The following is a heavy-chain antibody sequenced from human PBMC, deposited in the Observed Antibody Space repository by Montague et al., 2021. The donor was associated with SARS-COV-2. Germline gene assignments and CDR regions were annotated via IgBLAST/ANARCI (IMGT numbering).Heavy chain of an antibody. D-gene: IGHD3-16*01. Sequence: SLRLSCAASGFTFSSSPMSWVRQAPGKGLQWVSVIHSAVTRTYXXXSXXXRFXISRDNSKNTLYLQMNSLRAEDTALYYCAKVGDIMAGFSLVKYDAWGQGTLVIVSS. CDR1: GFTFSSSP. V-gene: IGHV3-23*03. CDR2: IHSAVTRT. J-gene: IGHJ5*02. CDR3: AKVGDIMAGFSLVKYDA.